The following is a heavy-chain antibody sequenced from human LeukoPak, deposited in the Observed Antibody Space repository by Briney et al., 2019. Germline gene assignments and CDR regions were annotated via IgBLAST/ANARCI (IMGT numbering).Heavy chain of an antibody. V-gene: IGHV1-24*01. CDR1: GYTLTELS. CDR3: AGGRVSSLLDF. Sequence: RASVKVSCKVSGYTLTELSMHWVRHTPEKGLEWMGGFDPQDHEAIYAEKFQDRVIMTEDTSTDTVYMELSSLKSADTAVYYCAGGRVSSLLDFWGQGTLVAVSS. CDR2: FDPQDHEA. D-gene: IGHD2-8*01. J-gene: IGHJ4*02.